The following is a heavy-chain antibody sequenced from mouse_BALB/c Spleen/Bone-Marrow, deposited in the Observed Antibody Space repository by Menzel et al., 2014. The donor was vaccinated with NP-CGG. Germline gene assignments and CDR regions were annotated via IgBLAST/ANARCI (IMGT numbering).Heavy chain of an antibody. CDR1: GFTFTNYW. D-gene: IGHD1-1*01. J-gene: IGHJ3*01. V-gene: IGHV1-69*02. CDR3: ALYGSRGEVAY. CDR2: IDPSDSYI. Sequence: QVHVKQSGAELVKPGASVKLSCKASGFTFTNYWMHWVKQRPGQGLEWIGEIDPSDSYIQYNQKFKGKAALTVDKSSSTAYMHLSSLTSEDSAVYFCALYGSRGEVAYLGQGTLVTVSA.